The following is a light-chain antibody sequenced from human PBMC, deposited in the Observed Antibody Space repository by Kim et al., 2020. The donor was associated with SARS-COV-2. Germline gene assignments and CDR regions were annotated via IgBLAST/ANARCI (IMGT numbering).Light chain of an antibody. V-gene: IGLV3-9*01. CDR2: TNN. CDR3: QVWDSNTAV. CDR1: NMGNTH. J-gene: IGLJ3*02. Sequence: SVALGQSAKIVCEGWNMGNTHGHWYKQKPVQALVTVIYTNNNLPSGIPERFSGSNSGNTATLTISRAQDGDEADYYCQVWDSNTAVFGGGTQLTVL.